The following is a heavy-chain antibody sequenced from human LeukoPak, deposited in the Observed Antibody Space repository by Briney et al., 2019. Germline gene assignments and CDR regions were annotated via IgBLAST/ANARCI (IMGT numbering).Heavy chain of an antibody. Sequence: GGSLRLSCAASGFTFSTYAVNGVRQAPGKGLEWVSAISSSGGTTYYADSVKGRFSISRDNSKNTLYLRMNSLRAEDTAVYYCAKDRNACPTNFDSWGQGTLVTVSS. CDR2: ISSSGGTT. D-gene: IGHD5-24*01. J-gene: IGHJ4*02. CDR3: AKDRNACPTNFDS. V-gene: IGHV3-23*01. CDR1: GFTFSTYA.